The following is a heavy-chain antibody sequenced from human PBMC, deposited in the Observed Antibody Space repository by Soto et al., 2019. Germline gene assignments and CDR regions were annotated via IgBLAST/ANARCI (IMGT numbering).Heavy chain of an antibody. D-gene: IGHD2-15*01. Sequence: QVQLQQWGAGLLKPSETLSLTCAVYGGSFSGYYWSWIRQPPGKGLEWIGEINHSGSTNYNPSLKSRVTISVDTSKNQFSLKLSSVTAADTAVYYCARGVKDIVVVVALLKPYYYMDVWGKGTTVTVSS. CDR1: GGSFSGYY. V-gene: IGHV4-34*01. CDR2: INHSGST. J-gene: IGHJ6*03. CDR3: ARGVKDIVVVVALLKPYYYMDV.